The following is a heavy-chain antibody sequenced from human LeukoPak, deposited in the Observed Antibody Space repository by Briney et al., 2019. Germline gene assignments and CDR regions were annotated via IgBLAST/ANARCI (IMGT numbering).Heavy chain of an antibody. CDR1: GFSFSSYW. D-gene: IGHD3/OR15-3a*01. J-gene: IGHJ4*02. CDR3: VRGLGTGSY. CDR2: VKQDGSQK. V-gene: IGHV3-7*03. Sequence: GGSLRLSCAASGFSFSSYWMSWVRQAPGKGLEWVANVKQDGSQKYYVDSVKGRFTISRDNAKNSLYLQMNSLRVEDTAVYYCVRGLGTGSYWGQGTLVTVSP.